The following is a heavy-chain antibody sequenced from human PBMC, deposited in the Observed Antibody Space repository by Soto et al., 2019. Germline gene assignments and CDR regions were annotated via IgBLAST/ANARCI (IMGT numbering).Heavy chain of an antibody. CDR2: INPSGGST. J-gene: IGHJ4*02. V-gene: IGHV1-46*03. Sequence: GASVKVSCKASGYTFTSYYMHCVRQSPGQGLEWMGIINPSGGSTSYAQKFQGRVTMTRDTSTSTVYMELSSLRSEDTAVYYCARDQGGSSSSQGFAAYDYWGQGTLVTVSS. CDR3: ARDQGGSSSSQGFAAYDY. CDR1: GYTFTSYY. D-gene: IGHD6-6*01.